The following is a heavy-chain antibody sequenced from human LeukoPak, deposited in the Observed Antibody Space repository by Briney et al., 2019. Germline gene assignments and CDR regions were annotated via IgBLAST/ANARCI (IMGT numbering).Heavy chain of an antibody. V-gene: IGHV3-30*02. CDR2: IWYGGSNK. D-gene: IGHD6-13*01. CDR1: GFTFSSYG. Sequence: TGGSLRLSCAASGFTFSSYGMHWVRQAPGKGLEWVAVIWYGGSNKYYADSVKGRFTISRDNSKNTLYLQMNSLRAEDTAVYYCAKEWAAAGKRLGGAGYMDVWGKGTTVTVSS. J-gene: IGHJ6*03. CDR3: AKEWAAAGKRLGGAGYMDV.